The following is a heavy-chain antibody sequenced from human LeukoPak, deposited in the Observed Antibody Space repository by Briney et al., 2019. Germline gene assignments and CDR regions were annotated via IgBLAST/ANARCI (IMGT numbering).Heavy chain of an antibody. Sequence: GGSLRLSCAASGFTFSSYAMSWVRQAPGKGLEWVSGISGSGGATYYADSVKGRFTISRDNSMNTLYLQMNNLRAEDTAVYYCAKVRYSGSYYDYWGQGTLVTVSS. CDR3: AKVRYSGSYYDY. CDR2: ISGSGGAT. D-gene: IGHD1-26*01. J-gene: IGHJ4*02. V-gene: IGHV3-23*01. CDR1: GFTFSSYA.